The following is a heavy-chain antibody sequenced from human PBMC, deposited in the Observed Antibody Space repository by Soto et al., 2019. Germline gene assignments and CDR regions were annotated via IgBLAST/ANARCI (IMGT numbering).Heavy chain of an antibody. D-gene: IGHD3-16*02. Sequence: EVQLVESGGGLVRPGGSLRLSCAASGFTFNNAWMSWVRQAPGKGLEWVARIKTETEGGSTDYAALVEGRFTISKDDSKNTLFLQMNSLKIDDTAVYYCSTYDFFPGSDRYRRAYWGQGTLVTVSS. CDR3: STYDFFPGSDRYRRAY. J-gene: IGHJ4*02. CDR1: GFTFNNAW. V-gene: IGHV3-15*01. CDR2: IKTETEGGST.